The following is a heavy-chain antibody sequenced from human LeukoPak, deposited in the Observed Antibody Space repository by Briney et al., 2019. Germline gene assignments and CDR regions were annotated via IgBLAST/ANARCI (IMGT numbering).Heavy chain of an antibody. CDR2: IIPIFGTA. V-gene: IGHV1-69*05. Sequence: SVKVSCKASGGTFSSCAISWVRQAPGQGLEWMGGIIPIFGTANYAQKFQGRVTITTDESTSTAYMELSSLRSEDTAVYYCARDGRQSYYYYYMDVWGKGTTVTVSS. CDR1: GGTFSSCA. J-gene: IGHJ6*03. D-gene: IGHD1-26*01. CDR3: ARDGRQSYYYYYMDV.